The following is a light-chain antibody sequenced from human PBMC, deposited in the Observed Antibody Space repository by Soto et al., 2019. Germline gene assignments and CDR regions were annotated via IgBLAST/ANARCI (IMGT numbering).Light chain of an antibody. CDR1: QSFSNS. Sequence: DIQMTQSPSSLSASVGDRVTITCRASQSFSNSLNWYQQTSGKPPKLLIYAASSLQSGVPSRFSGSGSGTDFTLTISSLQPDDFATYYCQQSFYVPYTFGPGTKVDIK. CDR3: QQSFYVPYT. J-gene: IGKJ3*01. CDR2: AAS. V-gene: IGKV1-39*01.